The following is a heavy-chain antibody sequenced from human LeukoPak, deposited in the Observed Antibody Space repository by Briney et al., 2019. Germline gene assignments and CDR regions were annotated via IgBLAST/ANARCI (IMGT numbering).Heavy chain of an antibody. CDR2: IYDDGSNE. Sequence: PGGSLRLSCVASGFTFSDYGIHWVRQAPGKWLEWVAVIYDDGSNEHFADSVKGRFTISRDQSKNTEVMKMNSMRVEEKAVYYCARDLKSGYVDFWGQGTLVTVSS. CDR3: ARDLKSGYVDF. V-gene: IGHV3-33*01. J-gene: IGHJ4*02. CDR1: GFTFSDYG. D-gene: IGHD3-3*01.